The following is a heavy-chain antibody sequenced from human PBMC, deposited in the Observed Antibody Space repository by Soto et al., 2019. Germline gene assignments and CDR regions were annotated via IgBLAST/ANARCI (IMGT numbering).Heavy chain of an antibody. J-gene: IGHJ6*02. V-gene: IGHV3-30-3*01. CDR2: ISYDGSNK. Sequence: QVQLVESGGGVVQPGRSLRLSCAASGFTFSSYAMHWVRQAPGKGLEWVAVISYDGSNKYYADSVKGRFTISRDNSKNTLYLQMNSLRAEDTAVYYCARGIAVAGTDHYYYGMDVWGQGTTVTVSS. CDR1: GFTFSSYA. D-gene: IGHD6-19*01. CDR3: ARGIAVAGTDHYYYGMDV.